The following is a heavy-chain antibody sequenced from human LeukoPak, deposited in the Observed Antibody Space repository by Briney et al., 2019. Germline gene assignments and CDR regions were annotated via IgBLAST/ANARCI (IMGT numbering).Heavy chain of an antibody. J-gene: IGHJ4*02. V-gene: IGHV4-34*01. CDR3: ARGSRITIFGVVIKRNDY. CDR2: INHSGST. CDR1: GGSFSGYY. Sequence: PSETLSLTCAVYGGSFSGYYWSWIRQPPGKGLEWIGEINHSGSTNYNPSLKSRVTISVDTSKNLFSLKLSSVTAADTAVYYCARGSRITIFGVVIKRNDYWGQGTLVTVSS. D-gene: IGHD3-3*01.